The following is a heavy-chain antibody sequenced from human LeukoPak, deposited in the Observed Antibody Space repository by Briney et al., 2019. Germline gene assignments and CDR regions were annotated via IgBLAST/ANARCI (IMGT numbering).Heavy chain of an antibody. J-gene: IGHJ3*02. CDR3: ASWAFDI. Sequence: GGSLRLSCAASGFTFSSYEMNWVRQAPGKGLEWVANIKQDGSEKYYVDSVKGRFTISRDNAKNSLYLQMNSLRAEDTAVYYCASWAFDIWGQGTMVTVSS. CDR2: IKQDGSEK. V-gene: IGHV3-7*03. CDR1: GFTFSSYE.